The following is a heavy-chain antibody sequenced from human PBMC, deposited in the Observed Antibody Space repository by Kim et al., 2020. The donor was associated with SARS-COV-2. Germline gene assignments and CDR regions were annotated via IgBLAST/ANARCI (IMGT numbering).Heavy chain of an antibody. CDR3: ARDPESYSSSWYAYYYYYYGMDV. CDR1: GFTFSSYS. D-gene: IGHD6-13*01. CDR2: ISSSSSYI. J-gene: IGHJ6*02. Sequence: GGSLRLSCAASGFTFSSYSMNWVRQAPGKGLEWVSSISSSSSYIYYADSVKGRFTISRDNAKNSLYLQMNSLRAEDTAVYYCARDPESYSSSWYAYYYYYYGMDVWGQGTTVTVSS. V-gene: IGHV3-21*01.